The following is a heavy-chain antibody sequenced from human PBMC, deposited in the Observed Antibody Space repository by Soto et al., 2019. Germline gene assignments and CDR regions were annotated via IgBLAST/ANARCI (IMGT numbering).Heavy chain of an antibody. Sequence: ASVKVSCKASGYTFTIYQITWVRQAPGQGLEWMGWISAYNGNTNYAQKLQGRVTMTTDTSTSTAYMELRSLRSDDTAVYYCARGGAYYGSGAYFDYWGQGTLVTVSS. CDR1: GYTFTIYQ. CDR3: ARGGAYYGSGAYFDY. CDR2: ISAYNGNT. J-gene: IGHJ4*02. D-gene: IGHD3-10*01. V-gene: IGHV1-18*01.